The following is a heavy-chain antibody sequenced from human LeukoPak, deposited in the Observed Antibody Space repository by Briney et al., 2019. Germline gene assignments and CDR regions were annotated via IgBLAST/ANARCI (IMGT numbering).Heavy chain of an antibody. CDR3: ASSYFDNSLHTYDI. J-gene: IGHJ3*02. CDR1: GFTVSSNY. D-gene: IGHD3-22*01. V-gene: IGHV3-7*01. Sequence: GGSLRLSCAASGFTVSSNYMDWVRQAPGKGLEWVANIKQDGSKMYYVDSVKGRFTISRDNTKNSLFLHMSSLRAEDTAVYFCASSYFDNSLHTYDIWGQGTMVTVSS. CDR2: IKQDGSKM.